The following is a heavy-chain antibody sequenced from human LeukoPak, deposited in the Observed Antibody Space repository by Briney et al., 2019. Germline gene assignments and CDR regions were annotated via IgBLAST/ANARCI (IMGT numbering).Heavy chain of an antibody. J-gene: IGHJ5*02. V-gene: IGHV1-8*01. CDR2: MNPNSGNT. D-gene: IGHD1-26*01. Sequence: ASVKVSCKASGYTFTSYDINWVRQATGQGLEWMGWMNPNSGNTGYVQKFQGRVTMTRNTSISTAYMELSSLRSEDTAVYYCARVAATLKKGWFDPGGQGPWSPSPQ. CDR3: ARVAATLKKGWFDP. CDR1: GYTFTSYD.